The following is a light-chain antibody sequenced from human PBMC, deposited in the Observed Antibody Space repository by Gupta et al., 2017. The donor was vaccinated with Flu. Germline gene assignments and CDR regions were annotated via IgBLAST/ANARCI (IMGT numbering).Light chain of an antibody. CDR3: QAWDSGVVV. J-gene: IGLJ2*01. V-gene: IGLV3-1*01. Sequence: LTQRPSVSLFPGETATTTCSGNKLGDKYASWYQQKAGQPPILILYHDAKRPSGIPERFSGSNSGNTATLTVSETQVVDEADYYCQAWDSGVVVFGGGTKLTVL. CDR2: HDA. CDR1: KLGDKY.